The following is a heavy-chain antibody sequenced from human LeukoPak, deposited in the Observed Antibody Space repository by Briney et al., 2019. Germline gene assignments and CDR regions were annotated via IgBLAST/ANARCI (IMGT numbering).Heavy chain of an antibody. D-gene: IGHD4-17*01. CDR2: ITDSGRKT. CDR1: GLTFRNYA. CDR3: AKITKATTPNY. Sequence: GGSLRLSCAAYGLTFRNYAMNWVRQASGKGLEWVSGITDSGRKTYYADSVKGRFSISRDNSKNTVYLQMSDLRAEDTAVYYCAKITKATTPNYWGQGTLVTVSS. J-gene: IGHJ4*02. V-gene: IGHV3-23*01.